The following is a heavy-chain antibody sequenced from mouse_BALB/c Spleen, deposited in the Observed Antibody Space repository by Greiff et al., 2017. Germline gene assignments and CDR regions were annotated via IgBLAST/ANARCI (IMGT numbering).Heavy chain of an antibody. CDR3: ARDYGYDEGGYAMDY. CDR2: INPYNGDT. CDR1: GYSFTGYF. D-gene: IGHD2-2*01. J-gene: IGHJ4*01. V-gene: IGHV1-20*02. Sequence: EVQLQQSGPELVKPGASVKISCKASGYSFTGYFMNWVMQSHGKSLEWIGRINPYNGDTFYNQKFKGKATLTVDKSSSTAHMELRSLASEDSAVYYCARDYGYDEGGYAMDYWGQGTSVTVSS.